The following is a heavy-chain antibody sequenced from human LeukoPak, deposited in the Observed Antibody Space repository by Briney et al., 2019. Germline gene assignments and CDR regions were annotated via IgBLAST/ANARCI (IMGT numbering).Heavy chain of an antibody. CDR1: GGSFSGYY. Sequence: SETLSLTCAVYGGSFSGYYWSWIRQPPGKGLEWIGEINHSGSTNYNPSLKSRVTISVDTSKNQFSLKLSSVTAADTAVYYCARDRSYGHFDYWGQGTLVTVSS. V-gene: IGHV4-34*01. CDR3: ARDRSYGHFDY. CDR2: INHSGST. D-gene: IGHD5-18*01. J-gene: IGHJ4*02.